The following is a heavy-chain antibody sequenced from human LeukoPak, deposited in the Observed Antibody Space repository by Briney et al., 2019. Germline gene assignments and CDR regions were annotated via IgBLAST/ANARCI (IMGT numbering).Heavy chain of an antibody. CDR2: IYPGDSDT. V-gene: IGHV5-51*01. Sequence: GESLKISCKGSGYSFTSYWIGRVRQMPGKGLEWMGIIYPGDSDTRYSPSFQGQVTISADKSISTAYLQWSSLKASDTAMYYCARLLGSSSADNWFDPWGQGTLVTVSS. CDR3: ARLLGSSSADNWFDP. D-gene: IGHD6-6*01. J-gene: IGHJ5*02. CDR1: GYSFTSYW.